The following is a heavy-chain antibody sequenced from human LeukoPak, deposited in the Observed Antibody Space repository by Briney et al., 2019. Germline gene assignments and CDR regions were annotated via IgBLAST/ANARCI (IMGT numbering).Heavy chain of an antibody. CDR1: GFRFSTYA. Sequence: PGGSLRLSCAASGFRFSTYAMNWVRQVPGKGLEWVSAIRGDGESTYYAGSVRGRFTISRDNSKSTLYLQMNSLRAEDTAVYYCAKDLCSGGSCYYFDYWGQGTLVTVSS. CDR3: AKDLCSGGSCYYFDY. J-gene: IGHJ4*02. CDR2: IRGDGEST. D-gene: IGHD2-15*01. V-gene: IGHV3-23*01.